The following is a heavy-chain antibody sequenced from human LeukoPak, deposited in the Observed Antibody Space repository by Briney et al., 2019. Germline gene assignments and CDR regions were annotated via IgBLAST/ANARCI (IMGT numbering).Heavy chain of an antibody. Sequence: GGSLRLSCAASGFRFGDYWMTWARHIPGKGLEWVANIKQDGAEKHYAESVEGRFIISRDNAKNSLYLEMDSLKVEDTAVYYCARGGAWDLQRVFEYWGQGTLVTVSS. CDR2: IKQDGAEK. CDR1: GFRFGDYW. J-gene: IGHJ4*02. V-gene: IGHV3-7*01. CDR3: ARGGAWDLQRVFEY. D-gene: IGHD1-26*01.